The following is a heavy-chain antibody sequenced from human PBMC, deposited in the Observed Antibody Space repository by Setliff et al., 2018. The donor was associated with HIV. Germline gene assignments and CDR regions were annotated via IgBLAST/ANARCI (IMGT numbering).Heavy chain of an antibody. V-gene: IGHV1-18*01. CDR2: ISAYDGNT. CDR3: ARSDWELVLSSFDY. D-gene: IGHD1-26*01. CDR1: GYTFASYG. Sequence: ASVKVSCKASGYTFASYGITWVRQAPGQGLEWMGWISAYDGNTNYAQKVRERVTLTTDTATTTAFMELKNLTSADTAVYFCARSDWELVLSSFDYWGQGTLVTVSS. J-gene: IGHJ4*02.